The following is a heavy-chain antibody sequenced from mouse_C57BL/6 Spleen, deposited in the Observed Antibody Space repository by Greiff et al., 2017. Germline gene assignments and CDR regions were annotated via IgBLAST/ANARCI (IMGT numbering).Heavy chain of an antibody. J-gene: IGHJ2*01. CDR1: GYAFSSSW. CDR3: ARDSSGPFDY. Sequence: QFQLQHSGPELVKPGASVKISCKASGYAFSSSWMNWVKQRPGKGLEWIGRIYPGDGDTNYNGKFKGKATLTADKSSSTAYMQLSSLTSEDSAVYFCARDSSGPFDYWGQGTTLTVSS. V-gene: IGHV1-82*01. CDR2: IYPGDGDT. D-gene: IGHD3-2*02.